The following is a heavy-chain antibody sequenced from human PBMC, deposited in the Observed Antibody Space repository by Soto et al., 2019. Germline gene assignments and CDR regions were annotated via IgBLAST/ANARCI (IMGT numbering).Heavy chain of an antibody. CDR1: GGSFSGYY. V-gene: IGHV4-34*01. J-gene: IGHJ6*02. CDR2: INHSGIT. D-gene: IGHD6-19*01. Sequence: QVQLQQWGAGLLKPSETLSLTCAVYGGSFSGYYLSCIRQPPGKGLEWIGEINHSGITNYNPALKSRATISVDTSKNQFSLTLSSVTAADTAVYYCARGKQWPAYYYYGMDVWGQGTTVSVSS. CDR3: ARGKQWPAYYYYGMDV.